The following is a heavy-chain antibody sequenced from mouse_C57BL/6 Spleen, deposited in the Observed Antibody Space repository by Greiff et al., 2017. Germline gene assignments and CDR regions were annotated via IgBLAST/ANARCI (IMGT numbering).Heavy chain of an antibody. J-gene: IGHJ3*01. Sequence: QVQLQQPGAELVKPGASVKLSCKASGYTFTSYWMHWVKQRPGQGLEWIGMIHPNSGSTNYNEKFKSKATLTVAKSSSTAYMQRSSLTSEDSAVYYCARGGIYYDYDFAYWGQGTLVTVSA. D-gene: IGHD2-4*01. CDR2: IHPNSGST. V-gene: IGHV1-64*01. CDR3: ARGGIYYDYDFAY. CDR1: GYTFTSYW.